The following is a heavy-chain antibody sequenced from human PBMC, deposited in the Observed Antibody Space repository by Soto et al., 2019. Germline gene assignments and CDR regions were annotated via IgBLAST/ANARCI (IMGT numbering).Heavy chain of an antibody. J-gene: IGHJ4*02. D-gene: IGHD6-13*01. CDR2: ISGGGGST. V-gene: IGHV3-23*01. Sequence: GGSLRLSCAASGFTFNNYAMSWVRQAPGKGLEWVSGISGGGGSTFYADSVKGRFTISRDNSKNTLFLQMNSLRVEDTAVYYCATLFSAGSRKVLSVDSWAQGTLVTVSS. CDR3: ATLFSAGSRKVLSVDS. CDR1: GFTFNNYA.